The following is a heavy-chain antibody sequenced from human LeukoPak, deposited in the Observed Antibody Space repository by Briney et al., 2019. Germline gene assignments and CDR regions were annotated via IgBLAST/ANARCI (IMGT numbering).Heavy chain of an antibody. Sequence: ATVKLSCKASGDTFTTCAYSWVRHPPGQGLELKGSVIPILGLGNYSQQFQGRVTIIADRSTSTAYMEVSSLRSEDTAVYYCAREFRVSSGWYEGYYFDYWGQGTLVTVSS. J-gene: IGHJ4*02. CDR1: GDTFTTCA. CDR2: VIPILGLG. CDR3: AREFRVSSGWYEGYYFDY. D-gene: IGHD6-13*01. V-gene: IGHV1-69*04.